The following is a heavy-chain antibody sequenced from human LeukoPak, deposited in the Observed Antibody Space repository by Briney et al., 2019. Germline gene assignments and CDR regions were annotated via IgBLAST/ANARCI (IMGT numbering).Heavy chain of an antibody. V-gene: IGHV3-74*01. Sequence: GGSLRLPCVVSGFTFSSYWMHWVRQAPGKGLVSVSRINSEGSSTSYADSVKGRLTISRDNPKTSLYLQMNSLRAEDTAVYYCARPGRGYSVDYRGQGTLVTVSS. CDR2: INSEGSST. CDR3: ARPGRGYSVDY. CDR1: GFTFSSYW. D-gene: IGHD5-18*01. J-gene: IGHJ4*02.